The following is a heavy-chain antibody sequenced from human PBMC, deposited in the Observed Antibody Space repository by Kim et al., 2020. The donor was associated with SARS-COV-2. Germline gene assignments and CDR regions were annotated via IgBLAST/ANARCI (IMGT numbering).Heavy chain of an antibody. V-gene: IGHV1-3*01. CDR2: IDADNGNT. CDR1: GYTFTSYA. CDR3: ARNEDY. Sequence: ASVKVSCKASGYTFTSYAFHWVRQAHGQRLEWMGWIDADNGNTKYSQKFQGRLTINRDTSATTAYMELSSLTSEDAAVYYCARNEDYWGQGTLVTVSS. J-gene: IGHJ4*02.